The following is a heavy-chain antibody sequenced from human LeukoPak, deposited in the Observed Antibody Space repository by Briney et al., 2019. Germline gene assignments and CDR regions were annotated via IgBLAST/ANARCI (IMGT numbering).Heavy chain of an antibody. V-gene: IGHV3-30*04. CDR2: ISYDGSNE. D-gene: IGHD2-15*01. J-gene: IGHJ4*02. CDR1: GFTFSSYV. CDR3: AKAGIVVVVAATPVPDY. Sequence: GGSLRLSCAASGFTFSSYVMHWVRQAPGKGLEWVAIISYDGSNEYYADSVKGRFTISRDNSKNTLYLQMNSLRAEDTAVYYCAKAGIVVVVAATPVPDYWGQGTLVTVSS.